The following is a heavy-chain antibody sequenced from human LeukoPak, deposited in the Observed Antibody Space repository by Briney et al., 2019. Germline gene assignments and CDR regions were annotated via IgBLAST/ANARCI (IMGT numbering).Heavy chain of an antibody. D-gene: IGHD6-19*01. CDR2: LHDSGTT. V-gene: IGHV4-59*12. CDR3: ARDFEQWRDNDAFDI. J-gene: IGHJ3*02. CDR1: GGSISSYY. Sequence: PSETLSLTCTVSGGSISSYYWSWIRQPPGKGPEWIAFLHDSGTTNHNPSLKSRVTISLDTSKNQFSLKLSSVTAADTAVYYCARDFEQWRDNDAFDIWGQGTMVTVSS.